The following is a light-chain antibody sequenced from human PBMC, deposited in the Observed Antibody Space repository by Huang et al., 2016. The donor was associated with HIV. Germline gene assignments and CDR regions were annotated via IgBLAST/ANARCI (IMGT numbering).Light chain of an antibody. Sequence: DIVLTQSPDSLAVSLGERATINCKSGQSVLDSSTNKDSLGWFQQKPGQPPKLLMYWASYRESGVPDRFSGSGSGTDFTLTISSLQAEDVAVYYCQQYYNLPYTFGQGTKLEV. CDR3: QQYYNLPYT. V-gene: IGKV4-1*01. J-gene: IGKJ2*01. CDR1: QSVLDSSTNKDS. CDR2: WAS.